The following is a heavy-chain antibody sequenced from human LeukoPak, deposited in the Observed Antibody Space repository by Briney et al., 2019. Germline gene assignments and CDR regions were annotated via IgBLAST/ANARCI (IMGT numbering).Heavy chain of an antibody. Sequence: SETLSLTCTVSGGSINSGSHYWTWIRQPAGKGLEYIGRVYSSGSTDSNPPLRSRLTMSVDLSKNQLSLKLSSVTAADTAVYYCARLARFGELLPYFYYIDVWGKGTTVTVFS. J-gene: IGHJ6*03. CDR1: GGSINSGSHY. V-gene: IGHV4-61*02. D-gene: IGHD3-10*01. CDR3: ARLARFGELLPYFYYIDV. CDR2: VYSSGST.